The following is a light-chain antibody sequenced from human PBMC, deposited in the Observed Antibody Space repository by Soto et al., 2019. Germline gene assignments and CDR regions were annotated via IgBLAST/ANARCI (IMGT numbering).Light chain of an antibody. J-gene: IGLJ1*01. CDR3: QSYATGLSVLYV. V-gene: IGLV1-40*01. CDR1: SSNIGAGYD. CDR2: GNN. Sequence: QSVLTQPPSVSGAPGQRVTISCTGSSSNIGAGYDVHWYQQLPGTAPKLLIYGNNNRPSGVPDRFSGSKSGTSASLAVTGLQAEDDADYYCQSYATGLSVLYVFGTGTKVTVL.